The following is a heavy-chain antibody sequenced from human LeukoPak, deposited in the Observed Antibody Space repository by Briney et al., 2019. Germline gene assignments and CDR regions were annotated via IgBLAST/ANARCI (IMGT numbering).Heavy chain of an antibody. CDR2: ISSSGTTI. D-gene: IGHD6-6*01. CDR3: ARKLVHYFDY. J-gene: IGHJ4*02. CDR1: GFTFSNYE. Sequence: GGSLRLSCAASGFTFSNYEMNWVRQAPGKGLEWVSYISSSGTTIYYADSVKGRFTISRGNAKNSLYLQMNSLRAEDTAVYYCARKLVHYFDYWGQGTLVTVSS. V-gene: IGHV3-48*03.